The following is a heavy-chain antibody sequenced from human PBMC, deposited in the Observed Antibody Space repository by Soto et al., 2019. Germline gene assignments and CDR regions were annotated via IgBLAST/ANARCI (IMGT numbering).Heavy chain of an antibody. V-gene: IGHV4-31*03. Sequence: QVQLQESGPGLVKPSQTLSLTCTVSGGSISSGGYYWSWIRQHPGKGLEWIGYIYYSGSTYYNPSLKSRVTRSVDTSKNQFSLKLSSVTAADTAVYYCARDTVEGQSGDYYYYGMDVWGQGTTVTVSS. CDR1: GGSISSGGYY. D-gene: IGHD2-8*02. J-gene: IGHJ6*02. CDR2: IYYSGST. CDR3: ARDTVEGQSGDYYYYGMDV.